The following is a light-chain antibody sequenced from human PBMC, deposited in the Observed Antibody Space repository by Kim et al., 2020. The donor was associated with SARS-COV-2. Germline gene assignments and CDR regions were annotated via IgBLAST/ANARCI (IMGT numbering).Light chain of an antibody. J-gene: IGKJ1*01. Sequence: LSPVQRASLSCRASQSVNNRYLAWYQQKPGQAPRLLIYDASSRATGIPDRFSGSGSVTDFTLTISRLEPEDFAVYYCQQYGSSRTFGQGTKVDIK. V-gene: IGKV3-20*01. CDR2: DAS. CDR1: QSVNNRY. CDR3: QQYGSSRT.